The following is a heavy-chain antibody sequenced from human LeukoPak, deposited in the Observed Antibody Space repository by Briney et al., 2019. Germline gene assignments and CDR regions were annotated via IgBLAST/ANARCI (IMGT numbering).Heavy chain of an antibody. D-gene: IGHD2-2*01. J-gene: IGHJ6*03. CDR3: ARDLAVVVPAAAPYYYYYYMDV. Sequence: SETLSLTCTVSGGSISSRSYYWSWIRQPAGKGLEWIGRIYTSGSTNYNPSLNSRVTISVDTSKNQFSLKLSSVTAADTAVYYCARDLAVVVPAAAPYYYYYYMDVWGKGTTVTVSS. V-gene: IGHV4-61*02. CDR1: GGSISSRSYY. CDR2: IYTSGST.